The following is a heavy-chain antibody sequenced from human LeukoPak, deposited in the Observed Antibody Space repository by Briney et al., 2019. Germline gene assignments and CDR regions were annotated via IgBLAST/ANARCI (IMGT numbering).Heavy chain of an antibody. CDR2: ISYDGSNK. V-gene: IGHV3-30*03. CDR3: AREPVVGWAFDI. Sequence: GALRLSCAASGFTFSSYGMHWVRQAPGKGLEWVAVISYDGSNKYYADSVKGRFTISRDNSKNTLYLQMNSLRAEDTAVYYCAREPVVGWAFDIWGQGTMVTVSS. D-gene: IGHD3-22*01. CDR1: GFTFSSYG. J-gene: IGHJ3*02.